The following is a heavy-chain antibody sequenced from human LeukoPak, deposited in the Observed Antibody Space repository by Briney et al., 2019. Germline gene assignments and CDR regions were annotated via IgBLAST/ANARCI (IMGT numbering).Heavy chain of an antibody. CDR1: GFTFSDHY. V-gene: IGHV3-11*03. D-gene: IGHD4-11*01. Sequence: GGSLRLSCVVSGFTFSDHYMNWICQASGKGLEWISYISGDSGDIKYADSVKGRFTISRDSSKNTLSLQMNSLRADDTAIYYCVKRVDYSEKYYFDSWGRGTLVTVSS. CDR2: ISGDSGDI. J-gene: IGHJ4*02. CDR3: VKRVDYSEKYYFDS.